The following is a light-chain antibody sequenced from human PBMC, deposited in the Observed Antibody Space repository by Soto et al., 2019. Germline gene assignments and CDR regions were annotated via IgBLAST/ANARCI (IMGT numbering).Light chain of an antibody. Sequence: QSALAQPASVSGSLGQSITLSCTGSGGDIGAYNYVSWYQQHPGKAPKLIIYGVTHRPSGVSSRFSASKSAYTASLTISALQAEDEADYYCSSFTTTYFYVFGPGTKVTVL. J-gene: IGLJ1*01. CDR2: GVT. CDR1: GGDIGAYNY. V-gene: IGLV2-14*01. CDR3: SSFTTTYFYV.